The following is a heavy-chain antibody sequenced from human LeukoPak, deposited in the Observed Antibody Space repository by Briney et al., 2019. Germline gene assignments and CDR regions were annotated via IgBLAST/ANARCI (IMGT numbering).Heavy chain of an antibody. V-gene: IGHV4-34*01. CDR1: GGSFSGYY. CDR2: INHSGST. D-gene: IGHD3-22*01. CDR3: AREVGYYDTQRNPVSDY. J-gene: IGHJ4*02. Sequence: SETLSLTCAVYGGSFSGYYWSWIRQPPGKGLEWIGEINHSGSTNYNPSLKSRVTISVDTSKNQFSLKLSSVTAADTAVYYCAREVGYYDTQRNPVSDYWGQGTLVTVSS.